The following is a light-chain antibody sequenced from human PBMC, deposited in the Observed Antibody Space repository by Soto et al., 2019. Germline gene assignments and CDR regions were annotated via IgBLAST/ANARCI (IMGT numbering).Light chain of an antibody. V-gene: IGLV2-8*01. Sequence: QSVLTQPPSASGSPGQSVTISCTGTSSDVGGYNYVSWYQQHPGKPPKLMIYEVSQRPSGVPDRFSASKSGNTASLTVSGLQAEDEADYYCSSYEVSKNCGVFGGGTQLTVL. CDR1: SSDVGGYNY. CDR2: EVS. J-gene: IGLJ2*01. CDR3: SSYEVSKNCGV.